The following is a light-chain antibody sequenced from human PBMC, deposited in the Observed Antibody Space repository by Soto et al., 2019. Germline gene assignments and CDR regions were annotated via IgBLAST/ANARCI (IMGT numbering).Light chain of an antibody. CDR2: DAS. J-gene: IGKJ5*01. Sequence: EIVLTQSPATLSLSPGERATLSGRASQSVSSYLAWYQQKPGQAPRLLIYDASNRATGIPARFSGSGSGTDFTLTISSLEPEDFALYYCQQRSNWLSITFGQGTRLEIK. V-gene: IGKV3-11*01. CDR3: QQRSNWLSIT. CDR1: QSVSSY.